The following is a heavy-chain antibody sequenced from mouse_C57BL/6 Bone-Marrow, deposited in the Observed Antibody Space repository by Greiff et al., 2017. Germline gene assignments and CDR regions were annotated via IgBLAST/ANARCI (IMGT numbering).Heavy chain of an antibody. CDR1: GYTFTSYW. V-gene: IGHV1-55*01. CDR3: ARLLRPYYYAMDY. D-gene: IGHD1-2*01. J-gene: IGHJ4*01. CDR2: IYPGSGST. Sequence: VQLQQSGAELVKPGASVKMSCKASGYTFTSYWITWVKQRPGQGLEWIGDIYPGSGSTNYNEKFKSKATLTVDTSSSTAYMQLSSLTSEDSAVXYCARLLRPYYYAMDYWGQGTSVTVSS.